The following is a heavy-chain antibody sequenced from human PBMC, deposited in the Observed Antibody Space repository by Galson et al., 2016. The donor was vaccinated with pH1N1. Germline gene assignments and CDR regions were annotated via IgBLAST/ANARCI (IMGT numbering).Heavy chain of an antibody. CDR1: GFTFSNAW. V-gene: IGHV3-15*01. CDR2: IKSKSDGGTT. J-gene: IGHJ3*02. Sequence: SLRLSCAASGFTFSNAWMSWVRQTPGKGLEWVGRIKSKSDGGTTHYAAPVKDRFIIAKDDSKNTLYLQMNSLKAEDTAVYYCTREGGTTGGAFEIWGQGKMVTVSS. D-gene: IGHD1-1*01. CDR3: TREGGTTGGAFEI.